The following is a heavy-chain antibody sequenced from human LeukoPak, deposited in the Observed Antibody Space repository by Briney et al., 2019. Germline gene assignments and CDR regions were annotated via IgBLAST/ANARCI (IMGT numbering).Heavy chain of an antibody. J-gene: IGHJ6*03. D-gene: IGHD3-9*01. CDR2: IYTSGST. V-gene: IGHV4-4*07. CDR3: ARVGILTGYSPGDYYYYYMDV. CDR1: GGSISSYY. Sequence: SETLSLTCTVSGGSISSYYWSWIRQPAGKGLEWIGRIYTSGSTNYNPSLKSRVTMSVDTSKNQFSLKLSPVTAADTAVYYCARVGILTGYSPGDYYYYYMDVWGKGTTVTVSS.